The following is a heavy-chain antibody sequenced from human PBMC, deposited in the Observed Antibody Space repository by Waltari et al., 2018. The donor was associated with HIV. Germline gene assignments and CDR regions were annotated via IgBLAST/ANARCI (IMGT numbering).Heavy chain of an antibody. CDR3: ARGVGDFDY. CDR2: INSDGSST. D-gene: IGHD1-26*01. Sequence: EVQLVESGGGLVKPGGSLRLYCAASGFPFSSYWMHGVRQAPGQGRVWVSLINSDGSSTSYADSVKGRFTISRDNAKNTLYLQRNSLRAEDTAVYYCARGVGDFDYWGQGTLVTVSS. J-gene: IGHJ4*02. V-gene: IGHV3-74*01. CDR1: GFPFSSYW.